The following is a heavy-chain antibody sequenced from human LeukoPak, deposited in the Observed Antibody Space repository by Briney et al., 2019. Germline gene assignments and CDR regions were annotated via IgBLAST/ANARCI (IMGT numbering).Heavy chain of an antibody. CDR3: ARDPSSSWYIFDY. J-gene: IGHJ4*02. V-gene: IGHV1-2*02. CDR2: INPNSGGT. CDR1: GYTFTSYD. D-gene: IGHD6-13*01. Sequence: ASVKVSCKASGYTFTSYDINWVRQAPGQGLEWMGWINPNSGGTNYAQKFQGRVTMTRDTSISTAYMELSRLRSDDTAVYYCARDPSSSWYIFDYWGQGTLVTVSP.